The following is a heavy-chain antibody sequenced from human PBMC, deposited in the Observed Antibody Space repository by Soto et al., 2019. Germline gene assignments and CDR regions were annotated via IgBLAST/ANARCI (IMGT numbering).Heavy chain of an antibody. J-gene: IGHJ4*02. D-gene: IGHD3-3*01. CDR3: AAGAIFGVVPLDY. CDR2: IYHRGST. CDR1: GGSISSGGYS. V-gene: IGHV4-30-2*01. Sequence: QLQLQESGSGLVKPSQTLSLTCAVSGGSISSGGYSWSWIRQPPGKGLEWIGYIYHRGSTYYNPYLQSRVTISVDRSMNQCSLKLSSVTAADTAVYYCAAGAIFGVVPLDYWGQGTLVTVSS.